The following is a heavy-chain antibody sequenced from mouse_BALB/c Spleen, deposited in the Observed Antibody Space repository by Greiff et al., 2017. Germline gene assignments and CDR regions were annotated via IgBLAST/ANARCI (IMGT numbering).Heavy chain of an antibody. Sequence: EVKVEESGGGLVQPGGSMKLSCVASGFTFSNYWMNWVRQSPEKGLEWVAEIRLKSNNYATHYAESVKGRFTISRDDSKSSVYLQMNNLRAEDTGIYYCTRRVGIGFAYWGQGTLVTVSA. V-gene: IGHV6-6*02. CDR1: GFTFSNYW. CDR2: IRLKSNNYAT. CDR3: TRRVGIGFAY. D-gene: IGHD1-3*01. J-gene: IGHJ3*01.